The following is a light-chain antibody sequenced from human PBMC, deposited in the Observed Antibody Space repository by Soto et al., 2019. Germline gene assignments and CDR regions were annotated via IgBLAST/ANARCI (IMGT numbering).Light chain of an antibody. CDR1: QGIGDT. J-gene: IGKJ4*01. CDR3: QRYNNWPLT. CDR2: DTS. V-gene: IGKV3-15*01. Sequence: EIIIAQSSTTLSVSPGEGATPSCRASQGIGDTLAWYQHKPGQTPRLLIYDTSTRATGVPARFSGSRSGTEFTLTINSLQSEDFAVYYCQRYNNWPLTFGGGTKVDIK.